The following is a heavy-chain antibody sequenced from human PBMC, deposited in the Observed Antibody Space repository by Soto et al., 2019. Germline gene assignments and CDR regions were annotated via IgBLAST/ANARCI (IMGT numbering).Heavy chain of an antibody. V-gene: IGHV4-59*01. CDR3: ARSYNSTWTSWGP. CDR1: GGSINNYY. D-gene: IGHD1-20*01. J-gene: IGHJ5*02. Sequence: TLSLTCTVSGGSINNYYWSWIRQPPGKGLEWIGYIYYSGTTNYNSSFKSRVTISVDTSKNQFSLKLSSVTAADTAVYYCARSYNSTWTSWGPWGQGALVTVSS. CDR2: IYYSGTT.